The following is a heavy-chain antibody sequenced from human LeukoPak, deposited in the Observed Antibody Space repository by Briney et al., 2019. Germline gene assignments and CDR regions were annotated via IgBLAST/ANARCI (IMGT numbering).Heavy chain of an antibody. CDR2: ISAYNGNT. D-gene: IGHD6-13*01. J-gene: IGHJ4*02. V-gene: IGHV1-18*01. Sequence: ASVKVSCKASGYTFTSYGISWVRQAPGQGLEWMGWISAYNGNTNYAQKLQGRVTMTTDTSTSTAYMELRSLISDDTAVYYCARLRGDSSSSDLDYWGQGTLVTVSS. CDR3: ARLRGDSSSSDLDY. CDR1: GYTFTSYG.